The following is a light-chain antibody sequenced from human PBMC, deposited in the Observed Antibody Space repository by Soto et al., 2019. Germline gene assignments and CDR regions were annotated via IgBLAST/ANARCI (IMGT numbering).Light chain of an antibody. CDR3: AAWDDSLNGPV. J-gene: IGLJ2*01. V-gene: IGLV1-44*01. CDR2: SHN. CDR1: NSNVGDNT. Sequence: QAVVTQPPSASGTPGQKVTISCSGSNSNVGDNTVNWYQQLPGAAPKLLIYSHNQRPSGVPDRFSGSKSGTSASLAISGLQSEDEADYYCAAWDDSLNGPVFGGGTKVTVL.